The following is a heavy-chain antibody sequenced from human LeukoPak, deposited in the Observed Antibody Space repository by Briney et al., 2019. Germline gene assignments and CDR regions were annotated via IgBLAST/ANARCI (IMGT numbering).Heavy chain of an antibody. Sequence: GASVRVSCKDSGYTSTTYDLHWVRQAPGQGSEWIGVINPSSDATTYAENFQGRGTKTSDTSTSTVYMEMSSLRSDDTAVYYCARGYRKNRFDYWGPGTLVTVSS. V-gene: IGHV1-46*01. CDR1: GYTSTTYD. CDR2: INPSSDAT. CDR3: ARGYRKNRFDY. D-gene: IGHD2-2*02. J-gene: IGHJ4*02.